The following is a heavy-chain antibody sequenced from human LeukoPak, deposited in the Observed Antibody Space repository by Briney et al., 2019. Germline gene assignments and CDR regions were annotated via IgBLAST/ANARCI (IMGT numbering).Heavy chain of an antibody. CDR2: ISYDGSNK. J-gene: IGHJ6*03. V-gene: IGHV3-30*18. D-gene: IGHD6-6*01. CDR1: GGSFSGYY. CDR3: AKNSGSSSDMDV. Sequence: LSLTCAVYGGSFSGYYWSWIRQPPGKGLEWVAVISYDGSNKYYADSVKGRFTISRDNSKNTLYLQMNSLRAEDTAVYYCAKNSGSSSDMDVWGKGTTVTVSS.